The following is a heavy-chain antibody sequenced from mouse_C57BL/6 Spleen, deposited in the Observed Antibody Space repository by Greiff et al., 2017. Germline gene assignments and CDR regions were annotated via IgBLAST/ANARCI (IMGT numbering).Heavy chain of an antibody. V-gene: IGHV1-52*01. CDR3: ARFYDYDGGGYFDY. D-gene: IGHD2-4*01. J-gene: IGHJ2*01. CDR2: IDPSDSET. Sequence: QVQLQQPGAELVRPGSSVKLSCKASGYTFTSYWMHWVKQRPIQGLEWIGNIDPSDSETHYNQKFKDKATLTVDKSSSTAYMQLSRLTSEDSAVYYCARFYDYDGGGYFDYWGQGTTLTVSS. CDR1: GYTFTSYW.